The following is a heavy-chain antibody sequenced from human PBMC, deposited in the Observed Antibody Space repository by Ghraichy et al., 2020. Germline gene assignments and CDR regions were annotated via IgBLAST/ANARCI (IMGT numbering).Heavy chain of an antibody. D-gene: IGHD5-24*01. Sequence: GGSLRLSCAASGFTFSSYGMHWVRQAPGKGLEWVAFIRYDGSNKYYADSVKGRFTISRDNSKNTLYLQMNSLRAEDTAVYYCAKDLRDGYNYFGYWGQGTLVTVSS. CDR1: GFTFSSYG. V-gene: IGHV3-30*02. CDR2: IRYDGSNK. J-gene: IGHJ4*02. CDR3: AKDLRDGYNYFGY.